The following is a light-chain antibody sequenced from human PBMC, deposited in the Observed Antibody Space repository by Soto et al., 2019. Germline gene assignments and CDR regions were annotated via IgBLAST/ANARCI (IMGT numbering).Light chain of an antibody. V-gene: IGLV2-23*01. CDR2: EGS. J-gene: IGLJ3*02. Sequence: QSVLTQPASVSGSPGQSITISCTGTSSDVGSYNLVSWYQQHPGKAPKLIIYEGSKRPSGVSNRFSGSKSGNTASLTISGLQAEDEADYYFCSYAGSSTWVFGGGTKLTVL. CDR1: SSDVGSYNL. CDR3: CSYAGSSTWV.